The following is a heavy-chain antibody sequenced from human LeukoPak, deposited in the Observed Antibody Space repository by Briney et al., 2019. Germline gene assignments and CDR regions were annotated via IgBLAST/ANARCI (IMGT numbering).Heavy chain of an antibody. D-gene: IGHD2-15*01. CDR2: IIPIFGTA. CDR3: WGYCSGGSCYRFDY. Sequence: GASVKVSCKASGGTFSSYAISWVRQAPGQGLEWMGGIIPIFGTANYAQKFQGRVTITADESTSTAYMELSSLRSEGTAVYYCWGYCSGGSCYRFDYWGQGTLVTVSS. CDR1: GGTFSSYA. J-gene: IGHJ4*02. V-gene: IGHV1-69*13.